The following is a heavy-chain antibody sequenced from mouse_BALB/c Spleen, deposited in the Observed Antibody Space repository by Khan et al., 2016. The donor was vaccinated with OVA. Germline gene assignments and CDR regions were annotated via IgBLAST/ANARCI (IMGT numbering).Heavy chain of an antibody. CDR1: GYSLTGYG. J-gene: IGHJ4*01. D-gene: IGHD2-14*01. Sequence: QVQLQQSGPGLVAPSQNLSITCTASGYSLTGYGVNWVRQPPGKGLEWLGMIRGDGSTAYSSALKSRLSITKDDSKGQVFLKMIKLQNDDTASYYCARYAAMDYWGQGTSVTVSS. V-gene: IGHV2-6-7*01. CDR3: ARYAAMDY. CDR2: IRGDGST.